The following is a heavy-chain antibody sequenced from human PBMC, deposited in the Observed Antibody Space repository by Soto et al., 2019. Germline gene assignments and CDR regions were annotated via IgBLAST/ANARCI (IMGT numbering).Heavy chain of an antibody. CDR2: ISGSGGST. J-gene: IGHJ4*02. Sequence: GGSLRLSCPASGFTSSRYAMRWVRQAPGKGLEWVSAISGSGGSTYYADSVKGRFTISRDNSKNTLYLQMNSLRAEDTAVYYCATYIVVVPAAYYYFDYWGQGTLVTVSS. CDR1: GFTSSRYA. D-gene: IGHD2-2*01. V-gene: IGHV3-23*01. CDR3: ATYIVVVPAAYYYFDY.